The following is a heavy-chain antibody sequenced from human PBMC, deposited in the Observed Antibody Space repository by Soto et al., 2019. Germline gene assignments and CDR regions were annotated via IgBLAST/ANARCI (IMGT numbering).Heavy chain of an antibody. CDR3: ARERAIAATGIFYY. Sequence: VRLVESGGGVVQPGGSLRLSCAASGFTFSNFAMHWVRQAPGKGLEWVAVTSYDGNNKDYADSVKGRFTISRDNSKNTLFLQVNSLRPEDTAVYYCARERAIAATGIFYYWGQGTLVTVSS. CDR2: TSYDGNNK. V-gene: IGHV3-30-3*01. CDR1: GFTFSNFA. D-gene: IGHD6-13*01. J-gene: IGHJ4*02.